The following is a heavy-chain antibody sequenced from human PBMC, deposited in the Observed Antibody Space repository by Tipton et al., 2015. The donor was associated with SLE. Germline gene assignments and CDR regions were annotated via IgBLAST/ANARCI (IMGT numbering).Heavy chain of an antibody. V-gene: IGHV3-21*01. CDR3: ARSQGTGTTGFDP. CDR1: GFTFSSYS. J-gene: IGHJ5*02. CDR2: ISSSSSYI. D-gene: IGHD1-7*01. Sequence: SLRLSCAASGFTFSSYSMNWVRQAPGKGLEWVSSISSSSSYIYYADSVKGRFTISRDNAKNSLYLQMNSLRAEDTAVYYCARSQGTGTTGFDPWGQGTLVTVSS.